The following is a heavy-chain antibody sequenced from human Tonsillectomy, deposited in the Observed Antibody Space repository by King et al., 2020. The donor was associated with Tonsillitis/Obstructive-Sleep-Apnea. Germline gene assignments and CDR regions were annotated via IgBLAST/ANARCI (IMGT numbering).Heavy chain of an antibody. J-gene: IGHJ6*02. Sequence: EVQLVESGGVVVQPGGSLRLSCAASGFTFDDYSMHWVRQAPGKGLEWVSLISWDGGSTYYADSVKGRFTISRDNSKNSLYLQMNSLRTEDTALYYCAKPDSISSYSYYNGMAVWGQGTTVTVSS. CDR1: GFTFDDYS. D-gene: IGHD2-2*01. V-gene: IGHV3-43*01. CDR3: AKPDSISSYSYYNGMAV. CDR2: ISWDGGST.